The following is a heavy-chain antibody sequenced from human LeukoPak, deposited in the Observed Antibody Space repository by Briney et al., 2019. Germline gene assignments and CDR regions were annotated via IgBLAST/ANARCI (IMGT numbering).Heavy chain of an antibody. CDR2: IRYDGSNK. CDR1: GFTFCSYG. V-gene: IGHV3-30*02. CDR3: AKDTGIAVAGTPTLVDY. D-gene: IGHD6-19*01. Sequence: TGGSLRLSCAASGFTFCSYGMHWVREAPGKGLEGVAFIRYDGSNKYYADSVKGRFTISRDNSKNTLYLQMNSLRAENTAVYYCAKDTGIAVAGTPTLVDYWGQGTLATVSS. J-gene: IGHJ4*02.